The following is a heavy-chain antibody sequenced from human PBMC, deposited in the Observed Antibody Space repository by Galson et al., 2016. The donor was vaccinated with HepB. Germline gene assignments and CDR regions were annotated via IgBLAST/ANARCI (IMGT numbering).Heavy chain of an antibody. CDR2: IKGGGASP. CDR3: VKDFYGSGSYFSVGHDH. J-gene: IGHJ4*02. V-gene: IGHV3-23*01. Sequence: MNWVRQAPGKGPEWVSSIKGGGASPKYADSVTGRFTISRDNTHNTLHLQMNSLRAEDTAVYYCVKDFYGSGSYFSVGHDHWGQGTLVTVSS. D-gene: IGHD3-10*01.